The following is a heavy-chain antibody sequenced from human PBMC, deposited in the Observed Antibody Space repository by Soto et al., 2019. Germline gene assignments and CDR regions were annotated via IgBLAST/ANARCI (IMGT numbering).Heavy chain of an antibody. D-gene: IGHD3-9*01. CDR3: ARGKVNLGNYDILTGYYTTYFDY. Sequence: PSETLSFTCAVSGGSISSSNWWSWVRQPPGKGLEWIGEIYHSGSTNYNPSLKSRVTISVDKSKNQFSLKLSSVTAADTAVYYCARGKVNLGNYDILTGYYTTYFDYWGQGTLVTVSS. CDR1: GGSISSSNW. CDR2: IYHSGST. J-gene: IGHJ4*02. V-gene: IGHV4-4*02.